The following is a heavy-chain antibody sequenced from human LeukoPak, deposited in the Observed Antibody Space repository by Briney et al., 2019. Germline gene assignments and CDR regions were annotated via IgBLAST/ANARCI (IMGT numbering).Heavy chain of an antibody. CDR1: GFTFSSYG. Sequence: PVGSLRLSCAASGFTFSSYGMHWVRQAPGKGLEWVAVIWYDGSNKYYADSVKGRFTISRDNSKNTLYLQMNSLRAEDTAAYYCAKDVYSSGWYGYFDYWGQGTLVTVSS. D-gene: IGHD6-19*01. CDR2: IWYDGSNK. V-gene: IGHV3-33*06. CDR3: AKDVYSSGWYGYFDY. J-gene: IGHJ4*02.